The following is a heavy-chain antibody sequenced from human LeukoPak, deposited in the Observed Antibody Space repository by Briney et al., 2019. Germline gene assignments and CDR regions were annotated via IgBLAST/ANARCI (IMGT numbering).Heavy chain of an antibody. CDR2: IYPDDSDT. Sequence: GESLKISCKGSGYSFTTYWIGWVRQIPGKGLEWMGIIYPDDSDTRYNPSFQGQVTISADKSVSTAYLQWSSLRASDTAMYYCARPNITSYYDSRGYDGFDVWGQGTMVAVSS. J-gene: IGHJ3*01. D-gene: IGHD3-22*01. CDR1: GYSFTTYW. CDR3: ARPNITSYYDSRGYDGFDV. V-gene: IGHV5-51*01.